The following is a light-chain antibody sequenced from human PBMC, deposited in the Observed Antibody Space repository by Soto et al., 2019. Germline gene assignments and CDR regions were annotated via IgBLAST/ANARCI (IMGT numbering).Light chain of an antibody. V-gene: IGKV4-1*01. J-gene: IGKJ2*01. CDR1: QSVLDNSTNKSY. Sequence: VLTQSPSSLAVSLGERATVNCRSSQSVLDNSTNKSYLAWYQKKPGHPPKLLVHWASVREAGVPDRFSSGGSGTDFTLTISSLQAEDVAVYYCHQYYTTPQTFGQGTQLEIK. CDR2: WAS. CDR3: HQYYTTPQT.